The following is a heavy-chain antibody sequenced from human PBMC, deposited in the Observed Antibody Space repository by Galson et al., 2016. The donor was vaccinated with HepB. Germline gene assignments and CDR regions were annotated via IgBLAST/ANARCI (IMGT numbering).Heavy chain of an antibody. CDR1: EFSFNSHA. CDR2: ITYDGSST. J-gene: IGHJ2*01. D-gene: IGHD1-1*01. CDR3: AREKHERSNWARWYFDR. V-gene: IGHV3-30*04. Sequence: SLRLSCASSEFSFNSHAMHWVRQAPGKGLEWVAVITYDGSSTYFVDSVKGRFTISRDNSKNTVYLQMNTLRAEDTAVCYCAREKHERSNWARWYFDRWGQGTLVTVSS.